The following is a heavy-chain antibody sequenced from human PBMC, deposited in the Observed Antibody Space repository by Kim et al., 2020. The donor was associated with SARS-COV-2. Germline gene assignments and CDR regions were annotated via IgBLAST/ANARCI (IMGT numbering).Heavy chain of an antibody. J-gene: IGHJ4*02. D-gene: IGHD1-26*01. Sequence: GGSLRLSCAASGFTFSSYAMSWVRQAPGKGLEWVSAISGSGGSTYYADSVKGRFTISRDNSKNTLYLQMNSLRAEDTAVYYCAKPPAKYSGSYPVEPFDYWGQGTLVTVSS. CDR2: ISGSGGST. CDR1: GFTFSSYA. V-gene: IGHV3-23*01. CDR3: AKPPAKYSGSYPVEPFDY.